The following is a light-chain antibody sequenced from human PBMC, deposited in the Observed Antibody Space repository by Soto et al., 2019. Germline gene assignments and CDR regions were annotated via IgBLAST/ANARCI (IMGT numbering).Light chain of an antibody. J-gene: IGKJ5*01. CDR1: QSINRH. CDR2: SVS. Sequence: EIVLTQSPATLSLSPGERATLSCRASQSINRHLAWYRQKPGQAPRLLIYSVSTRATGVPARFSGSGSGTQFTLSISSLQSEDFAVYYCKQYNNWPPLTFGQGTRLEIK. CDR3: KQYNNWPPLT. V-gene: IGKV3-15*01.